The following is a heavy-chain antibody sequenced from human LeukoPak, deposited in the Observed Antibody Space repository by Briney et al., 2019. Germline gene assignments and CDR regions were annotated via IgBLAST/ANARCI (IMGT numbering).Heavy chain of an antibody. CDR2: ISWNSGSI. CDR1: GFTFDDYA. Sequence: GGSLRLSCAASGFTFDDYAMHWVRQAPGKGLEWVSGISWNSGSIGYADSVKGRFTISRDNAKNSLYLQMNSLRAEDTALYYCAKDMGSGVAAAGTGFDYWGQGTLVTVSS. D-gene: IGHD6-13*01. J-gene: IGHJ4*02. CDR3: AKDMGSGVAAAGTGFDY. V-gene: IGHV3-9*01.